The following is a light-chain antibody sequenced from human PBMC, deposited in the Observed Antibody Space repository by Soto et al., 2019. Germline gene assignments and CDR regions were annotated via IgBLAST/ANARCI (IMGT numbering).Light chain of an antibody. CDR1: SGSVSTTYY. V-gene: IGLV8-61*01. Sequence: QAVVTQEPSFSVSPGRTVTLTCGLSSGSVSTTYYPTWYQQTPGQAPRTLIYSTGTRSSGVPDRFSGSILGNKAALTITGAQADDESDYYCVLYMGRGIWVFGGGTKLTVL. CDR2: STG. J-gene: IGLJ3*02. CDR3: VLYMGRGIWV.